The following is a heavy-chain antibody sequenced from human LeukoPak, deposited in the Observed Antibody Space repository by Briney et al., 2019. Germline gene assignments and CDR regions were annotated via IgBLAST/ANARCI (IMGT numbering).Heavy chain of an antibody. CDR1: GFAFSSFY. J-gene: IGHJ4*02. CDR3: ARDRDWGLFDF. V-gene: IGHV3-7*05. Sequence: PGASLRLSCAASGFAFSSFYMSWVRQAPGKGLEWVANIKQDGSERYYVYSVEGRFTISRDNANNSLYLQMNSLRAEDTAVYYCARDRDWGLFDFWGQGTLVTVSS. D-gene: IGHD7-27*01. CDR2: IKQDGSER.